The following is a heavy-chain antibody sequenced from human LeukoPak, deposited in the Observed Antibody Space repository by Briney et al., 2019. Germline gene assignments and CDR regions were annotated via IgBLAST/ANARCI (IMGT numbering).Heavy chain of an antibody. J-gene: IGHJ6*02. V-gene: IGHV3-74*01. CDR1: GFTFSSYW. Sequence: GGSLRLSCAASGFTFSSYWMSWDRQAPGKGLMWVSQINSDGSATSCADPVKGRCTISRDNAKNMLYLEMNSLRVEDTAVYFCTRDHGLDVWGQGTTVTVSS. CDR3: TRDHGLDV. CDR2: INSDGSAT.